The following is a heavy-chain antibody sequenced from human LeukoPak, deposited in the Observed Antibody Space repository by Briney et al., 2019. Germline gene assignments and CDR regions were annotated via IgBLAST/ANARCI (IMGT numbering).Heavy chain of an antibody. CDR2: ISSSSSTI. D-gene: IGHD1-26*01. CDR3: ARATGSYYGFSDY. CDR1: GFTFSSYS. J-gene: IGHJ4*02. Sequence: GGSLRLSCAASGFTFSSYSMNWVRQAPGKGLEWVSYISSSSSTIYYADSVKGRFTISRDNAKNSLNLQMNSLRAEDTAVYYCARATGSYYGFSDYWGQGTLVTVSS. V-gene: IGHV3-48*04.